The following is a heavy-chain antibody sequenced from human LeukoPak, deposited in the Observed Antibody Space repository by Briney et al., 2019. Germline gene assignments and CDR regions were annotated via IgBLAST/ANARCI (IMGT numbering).Heavy chain of an antibody. V-gene: IGHV3-23*01. CDR3: AKALGQWLVLYYFDY. J-gene: IGHJ4*02. D-gene: IGHD6-19*01. CDR2: ISGSGGST. CDR1: GFTFSSYA. Sequence: GGSLRLSCAASGFTFSSYAMSWVRQAPGKGLEWVSAISGSGGSTYCADSVKGRFTISRDNSKNTLYLQMNSLRAEDTAVYYCAKALGQWLVLYYFDYWGQGTLVTVSS.